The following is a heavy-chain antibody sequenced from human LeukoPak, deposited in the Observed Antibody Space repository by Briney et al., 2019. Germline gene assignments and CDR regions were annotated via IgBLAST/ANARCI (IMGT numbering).Heavy chain of an antibody. CDR2: ISWNSGSI. J-gene: IGHJ4*02. V-gene: IGHV3-9*01. CDR3: AKEGNYYDSSDTNGGFDY. CDR1: GFTFDDYA. Sequence: GGSLRLSCAASGFTFDDYAMHWVRQAPGKGLEWVSGISWNSGSIGYADSVKGRFTISRDNAKNSLYLQMNSLRAEDTALYYCAKEGNYYDSSDTNGGFDYWGQGTLVTVSS. D-gene: IGHD3-22*01.